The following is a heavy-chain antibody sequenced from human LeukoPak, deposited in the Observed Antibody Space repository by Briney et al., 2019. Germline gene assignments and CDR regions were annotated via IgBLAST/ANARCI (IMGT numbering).Heavy chain of an antibody. CDR3: ARDTRSIVGAPPDAFDI. D-gene: IGHD1-26*01. J-gene: IGHJ3*02. CDR1: GYTFTSYD. V-gene: IGHV1-8*01. CDR2: MNPNSGNT. Sequence: ASVKVSCKASGYTFTSYDINWVRRATGQGLEWMGWMNPNSGNTGYAQKFQGRVTMTRNTSISTAYMELSSLRSEDTAVYYCARDTRSIVGAPPDAFDIWGQGTMVTVSS.